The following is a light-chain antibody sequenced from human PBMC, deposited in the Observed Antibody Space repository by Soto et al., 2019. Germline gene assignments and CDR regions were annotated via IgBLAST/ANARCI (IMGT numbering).Light chain of an antibody. CDR2: GAS. CDR1: QDIRND. V-gene: IGKV1-6*01. CDR3: LQAVDSFPT. Sequence: AIQMTQSPSSLSASVGDRVTITCRASQDIRNDLGWYQQRPGNAPKLLIYGASPLNSGVPARFSGSGSGTEFTLTISSLQPEDFAPYYCLQAVDSFPTFGGGTKLEIK. J-gene: IGKJ4*01.